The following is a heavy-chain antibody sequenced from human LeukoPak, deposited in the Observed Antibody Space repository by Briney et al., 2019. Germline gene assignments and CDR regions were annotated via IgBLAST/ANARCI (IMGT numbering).Heavy chain of an antibody. CDR1: GSTFDDYA. V-gene: IGHV3-9*01. Sequence: GGSLRLSCAASGSTFDDYAMHWVRQAPGKGLEWVSGISWNSGSIGYADSVKGRFTISRDNAKNSLYLQMNSLRAEDTALYYCAKDIAMVIDGSDAFDIWGQGTMVTVSS. J-gene: IGHJ3*02. CDR3: AKDIAMVIDGSDAFDI. D-gene: IGHD5-18*01. CDR2: ISWNSGSI.